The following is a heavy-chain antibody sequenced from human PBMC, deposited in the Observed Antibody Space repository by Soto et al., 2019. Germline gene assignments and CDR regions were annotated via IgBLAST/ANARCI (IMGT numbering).Heavy chain of an antibody. J-gene: IGHJ6*02. D-gene: IGHD6-6*01. V-gene: IGHV3-21*01. Sequence: EVQLVESGGGLVKPGGSLRLSCAASGFTFSSYSMNWVRQAPGKGLEWVSSISSSSSYIYYADSVKGRFTISRDNAKNSLYLQMNSLRAEDTAVYYCAREIRSSRTTYYYYGIDVRGQGTTVTVSS. CDR1: GFTFSSYS. CDR3: AREIRSSRTTYYYYGIDV. CDR2: ISSSSSYI.